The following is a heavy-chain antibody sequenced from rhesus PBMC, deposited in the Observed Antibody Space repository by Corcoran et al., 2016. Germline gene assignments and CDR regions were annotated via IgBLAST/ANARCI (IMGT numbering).Heavy chain of an antibody. Sequence: HVPLQASGAGLVHPSEPLAPPCAVSGYSIRCCSGWPCLRQPPGKGREWIGYIGGRSGSTNYNPSLKSRVTIARDTSKNQFALKLSSVTAADTAVYYCARIYYSGSYYVYNRFDVWGAGVLVTVSS. CDR3: ARIYYSGSYYVYNRFDV. D-gene: IGHD3-16*01. V-gene: IGHV4-127*01. J-gene: IGHJ5-1*01. CDR1: GYSIRCCSG. CDR2: IGGRSGST.